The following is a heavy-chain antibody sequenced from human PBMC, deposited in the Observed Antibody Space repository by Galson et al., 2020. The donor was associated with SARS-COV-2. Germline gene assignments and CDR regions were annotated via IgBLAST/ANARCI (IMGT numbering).Heavy chain of an antibody. CDR2: IYWDDDK. CDR3: AHTSRYCSGGSCYSYDY. D-gene: IGHD2-15*01. J-gene: IGHJ4*02. Sequence: KMSGPTLVKPTQTLTLTCTFSGFSLSTSGVGVGWICQPPGKALEWLALIYWDDDKRYSPSLKIRLTITKDTSKNQVVLTMTNMDPVDTATYYCAHTSRYCSGGSCYSYDYWGQGTLVTVSS. V-gene: IGHV2-5*02. CDR1: GFSLSTSGVG.